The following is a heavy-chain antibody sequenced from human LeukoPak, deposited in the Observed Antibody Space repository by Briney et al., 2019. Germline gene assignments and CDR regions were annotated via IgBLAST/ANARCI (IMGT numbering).Heavy chain of an antibody. D-gene: IGHD2-21*02. Sequence: SETLSLTCTVSGYSISSGYYWGWIRQPPGKGLEWIGSMYHSGSTYYNPSLKSRVTISVDTSKNQFSLKLSSVTAADTAVYYCARGVTPYDYWGQGTLVTVSS. CDR1: GYSISSGYY. CDR2: MYHSGST. V-gene: IGHV4-38-2*02. J-gene: IGHJ4*02. CDR3: ARGVTPYDY.